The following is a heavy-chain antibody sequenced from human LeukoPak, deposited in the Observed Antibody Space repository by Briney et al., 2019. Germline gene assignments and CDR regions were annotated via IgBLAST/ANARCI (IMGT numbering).Heavy chain of an antibody. J-gene: IGHJ4*02. CDR3: AKAPNWVDY. CDR2: ISGSGGST. Sequence: GGSLRPSCAASGFTFSSYAMSWVRQAPGKGLEWVSAISGSGGSTYYADSVKGRFTISRDNSKNTLYLQMNSLRVEDTAVYYRAKAPNWVDYWGQGTLVTVSS. D-gene: IGHD3-16*01. CDR1: GFTFSSYA. V-gene: IGHV3-23*01.